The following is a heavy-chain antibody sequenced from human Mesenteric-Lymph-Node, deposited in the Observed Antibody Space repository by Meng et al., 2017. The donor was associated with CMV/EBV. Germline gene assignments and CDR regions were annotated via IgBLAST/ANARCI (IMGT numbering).Heavy chain of an antibody. V-gene: IGHV1-18*01. CDR1: GGTFSSYA. D-gene: IGHD3-10*01. Sequence: KASGGTFSSYAISWVRQAPGQGLEWMGWISAYNGNTNYAQKLQGRVTMTTDTSTSTAYMELRSLRSDDTAVYYCASTGSGSGGDFDYWGQGTLVTVSS. CDR2: ISAYNGNT. J-gene: IGHJ4*02. CDR3: ASTGSGSGGDFDY.